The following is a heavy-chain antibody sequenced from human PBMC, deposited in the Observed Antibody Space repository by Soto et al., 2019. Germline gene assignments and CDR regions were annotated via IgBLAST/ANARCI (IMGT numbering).Heavy chain of an antibody. J-gene: IGHJ5*02. D-gene: IGHD6-13*01. V-gene: IGHV4-39*01. CDR3: ARHQSHSSSYVDP. Sequence: QLQLQESRPGLVKPSETLSLTCTVSGGSISSSSYYWGWIRQPPGKGLEWIGSIYYSGSTYYNPSLKSRVTISVDTSKNQFSLKLSSVTAADTAVYYCARHQSHSSSYVDPWGQGTLVTVSS. CDR1: GGSISSSSYY. CDR2: IYYSGST.